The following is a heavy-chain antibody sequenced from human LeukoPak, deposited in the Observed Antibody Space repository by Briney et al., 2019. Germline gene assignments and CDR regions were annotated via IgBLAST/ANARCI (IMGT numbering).Heavy chain of an antibody. Sequence: PGGSLRLSCAASGFTVSSNYMNWVRQAPGQGLEWVSIIYSGDTTYYADSVKGRFTISRDNSKNTLYLQMNSLRAEDTAVYYCAKDVNWNDGGGPFDYWGQGTLVTVSS. CDR2: IYSGDTT. J-gene: IGHJ4*02. CDR3: AKDVNWNDGGGPFDY. V-gene: IGHV3-53*05. D-gene: IGHD1-20*01. CDR1: GFTVSSNY.